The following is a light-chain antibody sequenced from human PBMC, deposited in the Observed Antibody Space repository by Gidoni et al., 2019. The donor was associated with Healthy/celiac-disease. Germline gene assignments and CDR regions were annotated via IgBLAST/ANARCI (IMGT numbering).Light chain of an antibody. V-gene: IGKV3-11*01. J-gene: IGKJ4*01. CDR3: QQRSNWPPRLT. Sequence: EIVLTQSPATLSLSPGERATLSCRASQSVSSYLAWYQQKPGQAPRLLIYDASNRATGSPARFSGSGSGTDFTLTISSLEPEDFAVYYCQQRSNWPPRLTFXGXTKVXIK. CDR2: DAS. CDR1: QSVSSY.